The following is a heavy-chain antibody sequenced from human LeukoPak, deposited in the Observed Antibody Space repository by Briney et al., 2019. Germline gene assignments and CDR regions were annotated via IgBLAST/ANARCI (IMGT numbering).Heavy chain of an antibody. CDR1: GFTFSNAW. J-gene: IGHJ4*02. V-gene: IGHV3-15*01. CDR3: ATAPGVGSGWYAEGFDY. D-gene: IGHD6-19*01. Sequence: GGSLRLSCAASGFTFSNAWMSWVRQAPGKGLEWVGRIKSKADGETTDYAAPVKGRFAISRDDSKDTLYLQMNSLKTEDTAVYYCATAPGVGSGWYAEGFDYWGQGTLVSVSS. CDR2: IKSKADGETT.